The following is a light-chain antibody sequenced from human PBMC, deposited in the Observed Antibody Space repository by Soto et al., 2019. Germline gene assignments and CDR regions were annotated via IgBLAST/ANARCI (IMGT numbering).Light chain of an antibody. V-gene: IGKV1-12*01. CDR2: ASS. CDR1: QDIRTY. Sequence: DIQMTQSPSSVSASVGDRVTITCRASQDIRTYLAWYQQKPGKVPKLLIYASSTLQGGVPARFSGSGSGRDFTLTITALQPDDFATYYCQQGNSFPPRFTFGPGTKVEIK. J-gene: IGKJ3*01. CDR3: QQGNSFPPRFT.